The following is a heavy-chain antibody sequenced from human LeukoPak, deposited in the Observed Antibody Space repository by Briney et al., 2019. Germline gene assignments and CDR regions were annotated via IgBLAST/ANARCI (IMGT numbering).Heavy chain of an antibody. J-gene: IGHJ4*02. CDR1: GFTFSNAW. Sequence: PGGSLRLSCAASGFTFSNAWMSWVRQAPGKGLEWVGRIKSKTDGGTTDYAAPVKGRFTISRDDSKNTLYLQMNSLKTEDTAVYYCTTGYCSAGSSYIPFGLDYWGQGTLVTVSS. CDR2: IKSKTDGGTT. CDR3: TTGYCSAGSSYIPFGLDY. D-gene: IGHD2-15*01. V-gene: IGHV3-15*01.